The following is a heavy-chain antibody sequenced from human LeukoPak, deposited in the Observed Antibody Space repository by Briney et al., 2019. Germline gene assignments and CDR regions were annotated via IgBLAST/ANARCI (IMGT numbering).Heavy chain of an antibody. V-gene: IGHV1-69*13. CDR3: ARNPPKTYYYDSSGYYDY. CDR1: GGTFSSYA. Sequence: SVKVSCKASGGTFSSYAISWVRQAPGQGLEWMGGIIPIFGTANYAQRFQGRVTITADESTSTAYMELSSLRSEDTAVYYCARNPPKTYYYDSSGYYDYWGQGTLVTVSS. CDR2: IIPIFGTA. D-gene: IGHD3-22*01. J-gene: IGHJ4*02.